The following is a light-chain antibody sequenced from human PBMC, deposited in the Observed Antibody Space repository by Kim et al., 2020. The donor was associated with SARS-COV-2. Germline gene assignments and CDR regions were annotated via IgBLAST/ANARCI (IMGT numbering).Light chain of an antibody. V-gene: IGLV3-19*01. Sequence: SSELTQDPAVSVALGQTVRITCQGDNLRTYYASWYQRKPGQAPVLVLYGKNNRPSGIPDRFSGSSSGNTASLIITGAQAEDEADYYCNSRDSSGNHWVFGGGTKLTVL. CDR2: GKN. CDR1: NLRTYY. J-gene: IGLJ3*02. CDR3: NSRDSSGNHWV.